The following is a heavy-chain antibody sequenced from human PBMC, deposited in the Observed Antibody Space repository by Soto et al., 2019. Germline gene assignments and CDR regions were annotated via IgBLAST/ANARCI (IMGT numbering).Heavy chain of an antibody. CDR3: ARVGGAYVDSLIYDGRDV. CDR2: IYYSGST. V-gene: IGHV4-31*03. J-gene: IGHJ6*02. D-gene: IGHD4-17*01. Sequence: SETLSLTCTVSGGSISSGCYYWSWIRQHPGKGLDWIGYIYYSGSTYSTPSLKSRLTISVDKPKNQLSLELSSVTAGDTAVYYCARVGGAYVDSLIYDGRDVWSQGTTVTVSS. CDR1: GGSISSGCYY.